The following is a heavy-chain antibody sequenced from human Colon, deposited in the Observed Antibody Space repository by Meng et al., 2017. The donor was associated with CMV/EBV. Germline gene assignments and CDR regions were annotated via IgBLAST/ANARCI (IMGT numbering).Heavy chain of an antibody. CDR2: IIPHLGIP. V-gene: IGHV1-69*10. D-gene: IGHD6-13*01. CDR1: GGNLNYYG. Sequence: SVKVSCKASGGNLNYYGISWVRQAPGQGLEWIGGIIPHLGIPRYGQNFKGRVTIAADKATNTVHMELNSLTSDDTAVYYCEKAPGIAAAGTRLDPWGQGTLVTVSS. J-gene: IGHJ5*02. CDR3: EKAPGIAAAGTRLDP.